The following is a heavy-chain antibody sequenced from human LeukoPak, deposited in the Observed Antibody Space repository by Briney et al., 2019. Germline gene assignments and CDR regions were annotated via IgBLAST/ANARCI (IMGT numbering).Heavy chain of an antibody. CDR2: MYYSGST. Sequence: SETLSLTCTVSGGSISSYYWSWIRQPPGKGLEWIGYMYYSGSTNYNPSLKSRVTISIDTSKNQFSLKLTSVTAADTAMYYCARERTGVGGADYWGQGTLVTVSS. J-gene: IGHJ4*02. CDR3: ARERTGVGGADY. D-gene: IGHD1-26*01. CDR1: GGSISSYY. V-gene: IGHV4-59*01.